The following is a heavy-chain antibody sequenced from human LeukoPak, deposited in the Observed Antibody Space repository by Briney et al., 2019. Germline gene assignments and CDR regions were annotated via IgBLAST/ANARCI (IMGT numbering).Heavy chain of an antibody. CDR1: GYTFISYA. CDR2: INTNTGNP. J-gene: IGHJ6*03. Sequence: ASVKVSCKASGYTFISYAMNWVRQAPGQGLEWMGWINTNTGNPTYAQGFTGRFVFSLDTSVSTAYLQISSLKAEDTAVYYCARSGYSSSWDVYYYYYMDVWGKGTTVTVSS. V-gene: IGHV7-4-1*02. CDR3: ARSGYSSSWDVYYYYYMDV. D-gene: IGHD6-13*01.